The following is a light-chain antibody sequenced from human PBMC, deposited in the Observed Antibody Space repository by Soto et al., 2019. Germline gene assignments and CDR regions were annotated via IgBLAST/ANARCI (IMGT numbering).Light chain of an antibody. CDR1: QSVSSNY. Sequence: EIVLTQSPATLSLSPGERATLSCRASQSVSSNYLAWYQQKPGQAPRLLIFAASSRNTGIPDRFSGSGSGTDFTLNISRLEHEDFAVYHCQQYGSSPRTFGQGTKVEIK. J-gene: IGKJ1*01. CDR2: AAS. CDR3: QQYGSSPRT. V-gene: IGKV3-20*01.